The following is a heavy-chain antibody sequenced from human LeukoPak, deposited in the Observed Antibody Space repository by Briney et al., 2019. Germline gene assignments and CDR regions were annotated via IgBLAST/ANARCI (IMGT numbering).Heavy chain of an antibody. J-gene: IGHJ4*02. V-gene: IGHV3-7*01. CDR1: GFTFSNYA. Sequence: PGGSLRLSCAAPGFTFSNYAMSWVRQAPGRGLEWVANIKQDGSEKYYVDSVKGRFVISRDNAKNSLYLQMNSLRAEDTALYYCARAMVRGVVEFDYWGQGTLVTVSS. CDR2: IKQDGSEK. D-gene: IGHD3-10*01. CDR3: ARAMVRGVVEFDY.